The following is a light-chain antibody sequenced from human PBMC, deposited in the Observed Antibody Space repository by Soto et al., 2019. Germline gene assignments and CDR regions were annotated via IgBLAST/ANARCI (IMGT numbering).Light chain of an antibody. Sequence: EIVLTQSPGTLSLSPGERANLSCRASQSVSSSYLAWYQQKPGQAPRLLIYGASSRATGIPDRFSGSGSGTDLTLTISRLEPEDFAVYYCQQYGSSPLGFGGGTKVEIK. CDR2: GAS. J-gene: IGKJ4*01. V-gene: IGKV3-20*01. CDR3: QQYGSSPLG. CDR1: QSVSSSY.